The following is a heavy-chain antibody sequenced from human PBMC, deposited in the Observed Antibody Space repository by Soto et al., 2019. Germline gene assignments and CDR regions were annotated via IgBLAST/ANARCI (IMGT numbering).Heavy chain of an antibody. J-gene: IGHJ4*02. V-gene: IGHV3-30*18. CDR2: VSYDGANT. CDR3: AKSKSGVGPYQLQSFFAF. Sequence: QGQLVESGGGVVQPGRSLRLSCAASGFTFSSYGMHWVRQAPGKGLEWVAVVSYDGANTYYIDSVKGRFTVSRDNSKNTVFLQMHSLRAEDTAVYYCAKSKSGVGPYQLQSFFAFWGQGALVTVSS. D-gene: IGHD1-26*01. CDR1: GFTFSSYG.